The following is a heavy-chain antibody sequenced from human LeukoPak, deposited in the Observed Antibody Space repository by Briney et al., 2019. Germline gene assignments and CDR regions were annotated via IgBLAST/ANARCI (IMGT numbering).Heavy chain of an antibody. Sequence: GGSLRLSCAASGFTFTSYSMNWVRQAPGKGLEWVPYISTSISTIYYADSVKGRFTISRDNAKNSLYLQMNSLRAEDTAVYYCARRLTGGTTIFDHWGRGTLVTVSS. CDR2: ISTSISTI. V-gene: IGHV3-48*04. CDR3: ARRLTGGTTIFDH. J-gene: IGHJ4*02. CDR1: GFTFTSYS. D-gene: IGHD1-26*01.